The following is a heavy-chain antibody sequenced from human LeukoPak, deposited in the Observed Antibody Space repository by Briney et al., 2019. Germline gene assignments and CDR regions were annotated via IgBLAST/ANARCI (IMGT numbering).Heavy chain of an antibody. CDR3: ARDLISYAFDI. J-gene: IGHJ3*02. CDR2: IYHTGNT. CDR1: GGSISSGNW. D-gene: IGHD3-9*01. V-gene: IGHV4-4*02. Sequence: PSGTLSLTCAVSGGSISSGNWWSWVRQPPGKGLEWIGQIYHTGNTNYNPSLKSRVTISVDKSKNHFSLKLSSVTAADTAVYYCARDLISYAFDIWGQGTMVTVSS.